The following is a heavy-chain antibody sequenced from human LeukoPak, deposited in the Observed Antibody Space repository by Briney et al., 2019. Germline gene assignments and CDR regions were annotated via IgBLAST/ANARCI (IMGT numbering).Heavy chain of an antibody. D-gene: IGHD3-10*01. V-gene: IGHV4-61*05. CDR3: ARVEEGYGSGRRENYYYYYMDV. CDR1: GGSISSSSYY. Sequence: SETLSLTCTVSGGSISSSSYYWGWIRQPPGKGLEWIGYIYYSGSTNYNPSLKSRVTISVDTSKNQFSLKLSSVTAADTAVYYCARVEEGYGSGRRENYYYYYMDVWGKGTTVTISS. CDR2: IYYSGST. J-gene: IGHJ6*03.